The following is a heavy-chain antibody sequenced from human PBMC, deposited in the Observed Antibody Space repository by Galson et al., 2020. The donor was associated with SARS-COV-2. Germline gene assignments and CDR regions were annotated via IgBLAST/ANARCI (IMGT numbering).Heavy chain of an antibody. D-gene: IGHD2-21*01. Sequence: GESLKISCAASRFTFSSYGMHWVRQAPGKGLEWVAVISYDGSNKYYADSVKGRFTISRDNSKNTLYLQMNSLRPEDMAVYYCAKESYLLGGALPDYWGKGTLVTVSS. J-gene: IGHJ4*02. CDR3: AKESYLLGGALPDY. V-gene: IGHV3-30*18. CDR1: RFTFSSYG. CDR2: ISYDGSNK.